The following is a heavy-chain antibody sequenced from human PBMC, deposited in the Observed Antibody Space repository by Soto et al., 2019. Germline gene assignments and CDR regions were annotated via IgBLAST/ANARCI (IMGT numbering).Heavy chain of an antibody. D-gene: IGHD2-15*01. J-gene: IGHJ5*01. Sequence: QITLKESGPTLVKPTQTLTLTCTFSGFSLSTHGVGVGWVRQPAGKALEWLALIYWDDDKRYSASLNSRLTITKDPPKYQVVLTMTHMYPVDTATYYCAQAMLYCTGGSCSTWFDSWGQGTLVTVSS. V-gene: IGHV2-5*02. CDR1: GFSLSTHGVG. CDR3: AQAMLYCTGGSCSTWFDS. CDR2: IYWDDDK.